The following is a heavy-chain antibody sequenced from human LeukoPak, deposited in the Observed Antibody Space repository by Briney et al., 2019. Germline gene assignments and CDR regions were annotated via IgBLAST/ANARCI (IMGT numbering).Heavy chain of an antibody. CDR3: ANDYDSSGYDVDY. CDR1: GFTVSSNY. V-gene: IGHV3-66*01. D-gene: IGHD3-22*01. CDR2: IYSGGST. J-gene: IGHJ4*02. Sequence: GGSLRLSCAASGFTVSSNYMSWVRQAPGKGLEWVSVIYSGGSTYYADSVKGRFTISRGNSKNTLYLQMNSLRAEDTAVYYCANDYDSSGYDVDYWGQGTLVTVSS.